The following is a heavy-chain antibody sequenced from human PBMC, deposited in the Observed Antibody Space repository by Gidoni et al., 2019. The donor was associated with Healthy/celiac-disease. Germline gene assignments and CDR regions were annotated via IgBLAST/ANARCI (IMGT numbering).Heavy chain of an antibody. V-gene: IGHV4-39*01. CDR1: GGSISSSSYY. CDR2: IYYSGST. D-gene: IGHD2-2*03. CDR3: ARLDIVVVPAAVFDY. Sequence: QLQLQESGPGLVKPSETLSLTCTVSGGSISSSSYYWGWIRQPPGKGLEWIGSIYYSGSTYYNPSLKSRVTISVDTSKNQFSLKLSSVTAADTAVYYCARLDIVVVPAAVFDYWGQGTLVTVSS. J-gene: IGHJ4*02.